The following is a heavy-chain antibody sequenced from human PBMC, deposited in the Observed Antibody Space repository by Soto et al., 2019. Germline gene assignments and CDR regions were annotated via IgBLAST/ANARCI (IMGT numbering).Heavy chain of an antibody. J-gene: IGHJ4*02. D-gene: IGHD2-2*01. CDR2: IYYSGST. Sequence: QLQLQESGPGLVKPSETLSLTCTVSGGSISSSSYYWGWIRQPPGKGLEWIGSIYYSGSTYYNPSLQSRVTISVDTSKTQFSLKLSSVTAADTAVYYCAGSRYQLLLFDYWGQGTLVTVSS. CDR3: AGSRYQLLLFDY. CDR1: GGSISSSSYY. V-gene: IGHV4-39*01.